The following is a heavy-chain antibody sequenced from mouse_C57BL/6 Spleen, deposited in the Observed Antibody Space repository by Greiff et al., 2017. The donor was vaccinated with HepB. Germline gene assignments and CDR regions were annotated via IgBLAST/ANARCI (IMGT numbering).Heavy chain of an antibody. Sequence: EVKLVESEGGLVQPGSSMKLSCTASGFTFSDYYMAWVRQVPEKGLEWVANINYDGSSTYYLDSLKSRFIISRDNAKNILYLQMSSLKSEDTATYYCARDRANYGNHEAMDYWGQGTSVTVSS. CDR1: GFTFSDYY. CDR3: ARDRANYGNHEAMDY. J-gene: IGHJ4*01. V-gene: IGHV5-16*01. CDR2: INYDGSST. D-gene: IGHD2-1*01.